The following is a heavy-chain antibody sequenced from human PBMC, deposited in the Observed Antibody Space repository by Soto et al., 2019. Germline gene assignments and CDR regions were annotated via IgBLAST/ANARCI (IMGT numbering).Heavy chain of an antibody. Sequence: GSLGLSCAAPGFIFSSYDMNGVRKAPGKGLEWVSSISSSSTYKSYADALKGRFTISRDNAKNSLYLQMNNLRVEDTAVYYWARDERSAAVGTLFDPWGQGTPVTVSS. CDR3: ARDERSAAVGTLFDP. J-gene: IGHJ5*02. V-gene: IGHV3-21*01. CDR2: ISSSSTYK. D-gene: IGHD6-19*01. CDR1: GFIFSSYD.